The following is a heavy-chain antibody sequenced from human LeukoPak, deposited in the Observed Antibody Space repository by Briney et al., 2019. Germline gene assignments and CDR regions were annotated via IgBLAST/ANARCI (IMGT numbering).Heavy chain of an antibody. J-gene: IGHJ4*02. D-gene: IGHD4-23*01. Sequence: GGSLRLSCAASGFTFSSYAMSWVRQPPGKGMERVSAISGSGGSTYYADSVKGRFTISRDNSKNTLYLQMNSLRAEDTAVYYCAKASFYGGNSDYFDYWGQGTLVTVSS. CDR2: ISGSGGST. CDR1: GFTFSSYA. CDR3: AKASFYGGNSDYFDY. V-gene: IGHV3-23*01.